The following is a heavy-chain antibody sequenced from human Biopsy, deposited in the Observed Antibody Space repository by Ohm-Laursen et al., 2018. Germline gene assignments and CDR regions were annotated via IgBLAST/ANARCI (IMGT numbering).Heavy chain of an antibody. CDR1: GYNFISYS. V-gene: IGHV1-18*01. CDR2: IRPLNGDT. Sequence: AASVKVSCNTSGYNFISYSINWVRQAPGQGLEWMGWIRPLNGDTKYGQKFQDRVTMTTDTSTSTVYMELTSLRSDDTAVYYCARGEVTFGELIVSLDSWGQGTLVTVSS. CDR3: ARGEVTFGELIVSLDS. J-gene: IGHJ4*02. D-gene: IGHD3-16*02.